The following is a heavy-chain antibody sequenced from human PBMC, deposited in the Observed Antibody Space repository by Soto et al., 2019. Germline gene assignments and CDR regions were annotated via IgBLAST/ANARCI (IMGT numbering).Heavy chain of an antibody. J-gene: IGHJ2*01. D-gene: IGHD3-22*01. CDR3: ARMSYFYDKWYFDL. Sequence: SETLSLTCTVSGASINNNDYYWSWIRQTPGKGLEWIGYVYYSGTTDYIPSLKSRLSMSIDKSQNQFALKLNSVTAADTATYYCARMSYFYDKWYFDLWGRGTLVTVSS. V-gene: IGHV4-30-4*01. CDR2: VYYSGTT. CDR1: GASINNNDYY.